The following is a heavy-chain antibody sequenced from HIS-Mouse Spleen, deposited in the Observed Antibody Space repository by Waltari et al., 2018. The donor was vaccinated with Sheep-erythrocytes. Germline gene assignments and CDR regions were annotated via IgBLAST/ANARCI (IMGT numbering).Heavy chain of an antibody. CDR2: KSYDGSNK. V-gene: IGHV3-30*18. Sequence: QVQLVESGGGVVQPGRSLRLSCAASGFTFSSYGMPWVRQAPGKGLEWVAVKSYDGSNKYYADSVKGRFTISRDNSKNTLYLQMNSLRAEDTAVYYCAKDRRGFCDYWGQGTLVTVSS. CDR3: AKDRRGFCDY. J-gene: IGHJ4*02. D-gene: IGHD3-10*01. CDR1: GFTFSSYG.